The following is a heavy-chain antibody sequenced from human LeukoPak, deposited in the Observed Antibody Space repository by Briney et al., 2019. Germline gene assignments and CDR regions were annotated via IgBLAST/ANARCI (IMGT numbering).Heavy chain of an antibody. CDR1: GFTFITYG. Sequence: GGSLRLSCAGSGFTFITYGMSWVRQAPGKGLEWVSSLGGGGAGIYYADSVKGRFAISRDNSKNTLYLQMSSLRAEDTAVYYCAKDRGSGWYFDYWGQGTLVTVSS. V-gene: IGHV3-23*01. D-gene: IGHD6-19*01. J-gene: IGHJ4*02. CDR3: AKDRGSGWYFDY. CDR2: LGGGGAGI.